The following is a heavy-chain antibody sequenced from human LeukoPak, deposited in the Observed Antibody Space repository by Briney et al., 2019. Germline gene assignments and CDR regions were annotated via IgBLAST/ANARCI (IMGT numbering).Heavy chain of an antibody. J-gene: IGHJ3*02. V-gene: IGHV1-2*02. D-gene: IGHD1-26*01. CDR2: INPNSGGT. CDR1: GYSFTGYY. Sequence: ASVKVSCKASGYSFTGYYMHWVRQAPGQGLERMRCINPNSGGTNYAQKFQGRVTMTRDTSISTAYMELSRLRSDDTAVYYCASWRSGSYYVNDAFDIWGQGTMVTVSS. CDR3: ASWRSGSYYVNDAFDI.